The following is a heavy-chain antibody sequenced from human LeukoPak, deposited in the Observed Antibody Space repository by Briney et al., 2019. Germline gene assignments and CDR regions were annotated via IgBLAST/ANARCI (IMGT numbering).Heavy chain of an antibody. J-gene: IGHJ5*02. CDR1: GGSISRSSYF. V-gene: IGHV4-39*02. D-gene: IGHD1-26*01. CDR3: ARLGAVRFDP. Sequence: SETLSLTCTVSGGSISRSSYFWGWIRQPPGKGLEWIGSFYYSGSTYCNPSLKSRVTISVDTSKNHFSLKLSSVTAADTAVYYCARLGAVRFDPWGQGALVTVSS. CDR2: FYYSGST.